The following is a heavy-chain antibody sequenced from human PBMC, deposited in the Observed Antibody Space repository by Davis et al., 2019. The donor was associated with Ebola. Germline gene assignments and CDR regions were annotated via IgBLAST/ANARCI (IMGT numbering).Heavy chain of an antibody. CDR2: ISAYNGNT. Sequence: AASVKVSCKASGYTFANYRISWVRQAPGQGLEWMGWISAYNGNTNYAQKVQGRVTMTTDTSTGTAYLDLRSLRSDDTAVYFCARTSIVGTTTTASDIWGQGTLVTVSS. J-gene: IGHJ3*02. V-gene: IGHV1-18*01. D-gene: IGHD1-26*01. CDR1: GYTFANYR. CDR3: ARTSIVGTTTTASDI.